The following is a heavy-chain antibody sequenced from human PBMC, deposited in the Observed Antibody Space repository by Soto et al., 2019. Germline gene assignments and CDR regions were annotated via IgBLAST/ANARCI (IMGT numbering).Heavy chain of an antibody. CDR3: ARDPRSSDYYDSSGYYGALGY. V-gene: IGHV3-33*01. CDR1: GFTFSSYG. Sequence: GGSLRLSCAASGFTFSSYGMHWVRQAPGKGLEWVAVIWYDGSNKYYADSVKGRFTISGDNSKNTLYLQMNSLRAEDTAVYYCARDPRSSDYYDSSGYYGALGYWGQGTLVTVSS. D-gene: IGHD3-22*01. CDR2: IWYDGSNK. J-gene: IGHJ4*02.